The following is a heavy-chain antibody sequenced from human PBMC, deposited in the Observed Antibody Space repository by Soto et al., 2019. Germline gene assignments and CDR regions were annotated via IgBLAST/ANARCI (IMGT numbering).Heavy chain of an antibody. D-gene: IGHD3-9*01. CDR2: IIPIFGTA. Sequence: QVQLVQSGAEVKKPGSSVKVSCKASGGTFRSYAISWVRQAPGQGLEWMGGIIPIFGTANYAQKFQGRVTITADESTSTAYMELSSLRSEDTAVYYCARTGTDFDWLLPFDYWGQGTLVTVSS. J-gene: IGHJ4*02. CDR3: ARTGTDFDWLLPFDY. V-gene: IGHV1-69*01. CDR1: GGTFRSYA.